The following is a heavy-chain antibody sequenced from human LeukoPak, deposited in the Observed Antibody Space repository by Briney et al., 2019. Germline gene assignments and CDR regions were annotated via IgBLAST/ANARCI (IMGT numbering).Heavy chain of an antibody. CDR1: GFTFSSYG. CDR3: AKEGEGDYGYFDY. J-gene: IGHJ4*02. D-gene: IGHD4-17*01. V-gene: IGHV3-30*18. Sequence: GGSLRLSCAASGFTFSSYGMHWVRQAPGKGLAWVAAISYDGSNKNYADSVKGRFNISRDTSKNTVYLHMNSLRVDDTAVYYCAKEGEGDYGYFDYWGQGTLVTVSS. CDR2: ISYDGSNK.